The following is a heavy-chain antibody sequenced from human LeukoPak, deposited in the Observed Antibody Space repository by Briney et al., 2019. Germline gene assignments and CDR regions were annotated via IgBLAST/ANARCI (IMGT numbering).Heavy chain of an antibody. CDR2: ISYDGSNK. V-gene: IGHV3-30-3*01. Sequence: PGGSLRLSCAASGFTFSSYAMHWVRQAPGKGLEWVAVISYDGSNKYYADSVKGRFTISRDNSKNTLYLQMNSLRAEDTAVYYCARDPVFPYYYDSSGYCDYWGQGTLVTVSS. J-gene: IGHJ4*02. CDR1: GFTFSSYA. D-gene: IGHD3-22*01. CDR3: ARDPVFPYYYDSSGYCDY.